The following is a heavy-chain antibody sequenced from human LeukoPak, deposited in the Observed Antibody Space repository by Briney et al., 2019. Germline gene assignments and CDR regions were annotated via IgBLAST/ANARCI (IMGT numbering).Heavy chain of an antibody. CDR1: GGSISSSSYY. CDR3: ARGAPYYDSSGWLEVNDY. CDR2: IYYSGST. V-gene: IGHV4-39*07. Sequence: SETLSLTCTVSGGSISSSSYYWGWIRQPPGKGLEWIGSIYYSGSTYYNPSLKSRVTISVDTSKNQFSLKLSSVTAADTAVYYCARGAPYYDSSGWLEVNDYWGQGTLVTVSS. D-gene: IGHD3-22*01. J-gene: IGHJ4*02.